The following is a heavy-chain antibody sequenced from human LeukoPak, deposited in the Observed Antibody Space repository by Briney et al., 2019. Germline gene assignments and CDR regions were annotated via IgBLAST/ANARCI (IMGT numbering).Heavy chain of an antibody. CDR1: GYTFTNYF. CDR3: ARGEGDTWIYYFDL. J-gene: IGHJ4*02. D-gene: IGHD5-18*01. Sequence: ASVKVSCKASGYTFTNYFMHWVRQAPGQGLEWMGSINPNSGGTKIPQKFQGRVTMTRDTSISTGYMELSSLRSDDTAKYFCARGEGDTWIYYFDLWGQGTLVTVSS. CDR2: INPNSGGT. V-gene: IGHV1-2*02.